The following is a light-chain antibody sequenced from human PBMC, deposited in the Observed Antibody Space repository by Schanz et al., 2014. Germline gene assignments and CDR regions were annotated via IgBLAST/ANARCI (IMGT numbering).Light chain of an antibody. CDR2: GAS. Sequence: EIVMTQSPATLSLSPGERATLSCRASQSVSSYLAWYQQKPGRAPRLLIYGASSRATGIADRFSGSGSGTDFTLTISRLEPEDFAVYYCQQYGSPPLTFGGGTRVDIK. CDR1: QSVSSY. V-gene: IGKV3-20*01. CDR3: QQYGSPPLT. J-gene: IGKJ4*01.